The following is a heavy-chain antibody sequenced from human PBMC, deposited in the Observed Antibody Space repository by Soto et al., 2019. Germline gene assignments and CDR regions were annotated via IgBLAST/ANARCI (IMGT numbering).Heavy chain of an antibody. CDR1: GGSISSGGYY. CDR2: IYYSGST. V-gene: IGHV4-31*03. D-gene: IGHD6-19*01. CDR3: AGDPISRGWAGAFDI. Sequence: QVQLQESGPGLVKPSQTLSLTCTVSGGSISSGGYYWSWIRQHPGKGLEWIGYIYYSGSTYYNPSLLSRVIISVDTAKNQFSLKLSSVTAAGTAVYYCAGDPISRGWAGAFDIWGQGTMVTVSA. J-gene: IGHJ3*02.